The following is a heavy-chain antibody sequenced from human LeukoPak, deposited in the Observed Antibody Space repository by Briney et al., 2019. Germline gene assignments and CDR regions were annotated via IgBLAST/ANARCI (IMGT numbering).Heavy chain of an antibody. CDR3: ARDPTRRFDL. CDR2: IVEDGSET. J-gene: IGHJ4*02. V-gene: IGHV3-7*01. CDR1: GFTFGDYF. Sequence: GGSLRVSCAGSGFTFGDYFMTWVRQAPGKGLEWVASIVEDGSETYYLDSVKGRFTFSRDNAKNSLYLQMNSLRGEDTAVYYCARDPTRRFDLWGQGTLVTVSS.